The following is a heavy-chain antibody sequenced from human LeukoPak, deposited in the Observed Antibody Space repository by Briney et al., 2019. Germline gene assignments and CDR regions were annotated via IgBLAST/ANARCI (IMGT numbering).Heavy chain of an antibody. CDR3: AKSSRPYSGSYRPYYFDY. CDR2: IIPILGIA. V-gene: IGHV1-69*04. Sequence: ASVKVSCKASGGTFSSYAISWVRQAPGQGLEWMGRIIPILGIANYAQKFQGRVTITADKSTSTAYMELSSLRSEDTAVYYCAKSSRPYSGSYRPYYFDYWGQGTLVTVSS. D-gene: IGHD1-26*01. CDR1: GGTFSSYA. J-gene: IGHJ4*02.